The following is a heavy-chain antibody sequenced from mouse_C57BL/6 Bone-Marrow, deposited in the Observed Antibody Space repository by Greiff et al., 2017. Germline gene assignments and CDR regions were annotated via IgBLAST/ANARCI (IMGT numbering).Heavy chain of an antibody. J-gene: IGHJ3*01. CDR3: AREGALLPLFAY. V-gene: IGHV5-4*01. CDR2: ISDGGSYT. Sequence: EVQGVESGGGLVKPGGSLKLSCAASGFTFSSYAMSWVRQTPEKRLEWVATISDGGSYTYYPDNVKGRFTISRDNAKNNLYLQIIHLKSEDTAMYYCAREGALLPLFAYCGQGTLVTVSA. CDR1: GFTFSSYA.